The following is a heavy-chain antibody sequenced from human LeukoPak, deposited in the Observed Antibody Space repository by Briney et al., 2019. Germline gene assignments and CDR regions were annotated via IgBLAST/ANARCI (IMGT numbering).Heavy chain of an antibody. V-gene: IGHV3-7*01. CDR1: GFNFSNYW. Sequence: GGSLRLSCVVSGFNFSNYWMSWVRQAPGKGLEWVANINQDGTEKYYVDSVKGRFTISRDNAKNSLYLQMNSLRAEDTAVYYCARGHYYMDVWGTGTTVTVSS. CDR2: INQDGTEK. J-gene: IGHJ6*03. CDR3: ARGHYYMDV.